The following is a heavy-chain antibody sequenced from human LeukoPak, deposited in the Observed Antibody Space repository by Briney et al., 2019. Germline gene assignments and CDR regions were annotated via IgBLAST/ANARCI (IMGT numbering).Heavy chain of an antibody. Sequence: PGRSLRLSCAASGFTFDDYAMHWVRQAPGKGLEWVSGISWSSGSIGYADSVKGRFTISRDNAKNSLYLQMNSLRAEDTALYYCAKDWGSSWYWYFDLWGRGTLVTVSS. D-gene: IGHD6-13*01. CDR3: AKDWGSSWYWYFDL. CDR2: ISWSSGSI. J-gene: IGHJ2*01. CDR1: GFTFDDYA. V-gene: IGHV3-9*01.